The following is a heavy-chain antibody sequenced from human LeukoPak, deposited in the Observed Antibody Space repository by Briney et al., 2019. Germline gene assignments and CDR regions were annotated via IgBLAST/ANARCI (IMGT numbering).Heavy chain of an antibody. CDR2: ISAYNGNT. CDR3: ARDHYYYGSGSWVDY. Sequence: ASVKVSCKASGYTFTSYGISWGRQAPGQGLEWMGWISAYNGNTNYAQKLQGRVTMTTDTSTSTAYMELRGLRSDDTAVYYCARDHYYYGSGSWVDYWGQGTLVTVSS. V-gene: IGHV1-18*01. CDR1: GYTFTSYG. D-gene: IGHD3-10*01. J-gene: IGHJ4*02.